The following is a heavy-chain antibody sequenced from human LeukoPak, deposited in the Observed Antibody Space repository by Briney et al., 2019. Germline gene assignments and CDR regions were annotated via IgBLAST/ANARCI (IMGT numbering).Heavy chain of an antibody. V-gene: IGHV3-7*03. CDR1: GFTVSSHY. J-gene: IGHJ3*02. Sequence: PGGSLRLSCAASGFTVSSHYMSWVRQAPGKGLEWVANIKQDGSEKYYVDSVKGRFTISRDNSKNTLYLQMNSLRAEDTAVYYCARGHGAFDIWGQGTMVTVSS. CDR3: ARGHGAFDI. CDR2: IKQDGSEK.